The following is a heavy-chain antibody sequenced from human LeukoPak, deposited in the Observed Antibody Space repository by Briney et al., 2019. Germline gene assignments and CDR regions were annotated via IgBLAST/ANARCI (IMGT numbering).Heavy chain of an antibody. CDR2: IYTSGST. CDR1: GGSISSYY. V-gene: IGHV4-4*07. CDR3: ARDLGVTTREDYYYYYYMDV. J-gene: IGHJ6*03. Sequence: SKTLSLTCAVSGGSISSYYWSWIRQPAGKGLEWIGRIYTSGSTNYNPSLKSRVTMSVDTSKNQFSLKLSSVTAADTAVYYCARDLGVTTREDYYYYYYMDVWGKGTTVTISS. D-gene: IGHD4-17*01.